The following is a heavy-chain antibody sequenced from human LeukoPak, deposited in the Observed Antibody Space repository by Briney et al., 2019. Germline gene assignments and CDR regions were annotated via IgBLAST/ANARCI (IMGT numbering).Heavy chain of an antibody. J-gene: IGHJ6*03. D-gene: IGHD6-25*01. CDR2: IWYDGSNK. Sequence: GGSLRLSCAASGFTFSSYGMHWVRQAPGKGLEWVAVIWYDGSNKYYADSVKGRFTISRDDSKNTLYLQMNSLRAEDTAVYYCARGRQGYYYMDVWGKGTTVTVSS. CDR3: ARGRQGYYYMDV. V-gene: IGHV3-33*01. CDR1: GFTFSSYG.